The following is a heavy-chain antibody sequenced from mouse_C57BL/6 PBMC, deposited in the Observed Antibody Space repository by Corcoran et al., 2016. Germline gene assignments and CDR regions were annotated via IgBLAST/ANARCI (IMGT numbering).Heavy chain of an antibody. CDR1: GYTFTDYY. D-gene: IGHD2-3*01. V-gene: IGHV1-26*01. Sequence: EVQLQQSGPELVQPGASVKISCKASGYTFTDYYMNWVKQSHGKSLEWIGDINPNNGGTSYNQKFKGKATLTVDKSSSTAYMELRSLTSEDSAVYYCARYDGFDYWGQGTTLTVSS. CDR2: INPNNGGT. CDR3: ARYDGFDY. J-gene: IGHJ2*01.